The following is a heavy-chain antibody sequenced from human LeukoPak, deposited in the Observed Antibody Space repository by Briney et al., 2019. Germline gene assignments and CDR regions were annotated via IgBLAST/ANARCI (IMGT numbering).Heavy chain of an antibody. V-gene: IGHV1-69*04. J-gene: IGHJ3*02. D-gene: IGHD6-19*01. Sequence: VASVKVSCKASGGTFSSYAISWVRQAPGQGLEWMGRIIPILGIANYAQKFQGRVTITADKSTSTAYMELSSLRSEDTAVYYCARDLQQWLVDAFDIWGQGTMVTVSS. CDR1: GGTFSSYA. CDR2: IIPILGIA. CDR3: ARDLQQWLVDAFDI.